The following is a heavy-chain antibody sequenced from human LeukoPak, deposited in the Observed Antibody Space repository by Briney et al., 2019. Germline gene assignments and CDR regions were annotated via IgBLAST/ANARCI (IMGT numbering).Heavy chain of an antibody. Sequence: SDTLSLTRPLSGGSISRYYWSWIRQPPRKRLEWTGYIYYSVSTNYNPSLKSRVTISVDTPKNQFSLKLSSVTAADPAVYYCARTNSPYYFGGDCYSDYYYYMDVWGKGTTVTVSS. CDR1: GGSISRYY. CDR3: ARTNSPYYFGGDCYSDYYYYMDV. D-gene: IGHD2-21*02. CDR2: IYYSVST. V-gene: IGHV4-59*07. J-gene: IGHJ6*03.